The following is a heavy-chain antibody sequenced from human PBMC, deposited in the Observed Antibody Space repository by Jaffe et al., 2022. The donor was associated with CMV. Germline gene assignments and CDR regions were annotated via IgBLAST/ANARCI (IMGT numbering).Heavy chain of an antibody. CDR1: GYTFTSYA. CDR3: ARDLWMGIAVAGTSFDY. J-gene: IGHJ4*02. Sequence: QVQLVQSGAEVKKPGASVKVSCKASGYTFTSYAMHWVRQAPGQRLEWMGWINAGNGNTKYSQKFQGRVTITRDTSASTAYMELSSLRSEDTAVYYCARDLWMGIAVAGTSFDYWGQGTLVTVSS. D-gene: IGHD6-19*01. V-gene: IGHV1-3*01. CDR2: INAGNGNT.